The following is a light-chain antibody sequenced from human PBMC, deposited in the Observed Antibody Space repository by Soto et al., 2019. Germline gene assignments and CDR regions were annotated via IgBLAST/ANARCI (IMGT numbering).Light chain of an antibody. CDR1: HTISSR. Sequence: DIQMTQSPSSVSAFVGDRVSITCRASHTISSRLAWYQHKPGKAPKLLIYKASTLQWGVPSRFSGSGFGTEFTLTISSLQPDDFATYFCQQYNTDSRAWAFGQGTKVDIK. V-gene: IGKV1-5*03. J-gene: IGKJ1*01. CDR2: KAS. CDR3: QQYNTDSRAWA.